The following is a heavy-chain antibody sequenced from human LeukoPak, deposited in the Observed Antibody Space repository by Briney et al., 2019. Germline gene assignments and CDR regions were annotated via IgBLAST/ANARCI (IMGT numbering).Heavy chain of an antibody. CDR2: ISGSGGST. CDR1: GFTFSSYS. J-gene: IGHJ4*02. V-gene: IGHV3-23*01. CDR3: AEDSGYCSSTSRYAGDY. D-gene: IGHD2-2*01. Sequence: GGSLRLSCAASGFTFSSYSMNWVRQAPGKGLEWVSAISGSGGSTYYADSVKGRFTISRDNSKNTLYLQMNSLRAEDTAVYYCAEDSGYCSSTSRYAGDYWGQGTLVTVSS.